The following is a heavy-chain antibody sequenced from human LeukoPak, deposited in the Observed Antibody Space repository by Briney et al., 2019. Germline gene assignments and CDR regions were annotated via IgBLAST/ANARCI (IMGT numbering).Heavy chain of an antibody. CDR2: MNPNSGNT. CDR1: GYTFTSYD. V-gene: IGHV1-8*01. Sequence: ASVKVSCKASGYTFTSYDINWVRQATGQGLEWMGWMNPNSGNTGYAQKLQGRVTMNRNTSISTAYMELSSLRSEDTAVYYCARAPGGIMVSLLRKYYFDYWGQGTLVTVSS. CDR3: ARAPGGIMVSLLRKYYFDY. J-gene: IGHJ4*02. D-gene: IGHD2-8*01.